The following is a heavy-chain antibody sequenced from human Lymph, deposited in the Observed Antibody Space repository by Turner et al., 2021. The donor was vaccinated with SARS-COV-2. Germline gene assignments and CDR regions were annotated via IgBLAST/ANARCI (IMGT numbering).Heavy chain of an antibody. V-gene: IGHV3-53*02. CDR1: GFTVSSNY. J-gene: IGHJ3*02. Sequence: EVQLVVTGGGWIQPGGSLRLSCAASGFTVSSNYMSWVRQAPGKGLGWVSVIYIGGTTYYADSVKGGFTISRDNSKQTLYLQMNSLRAEDTAVYYCARDLGPLAFDIWGQGTMVTVSS. CDR3: ARDLGPLAFDI. CDR2: IYIGGTT.